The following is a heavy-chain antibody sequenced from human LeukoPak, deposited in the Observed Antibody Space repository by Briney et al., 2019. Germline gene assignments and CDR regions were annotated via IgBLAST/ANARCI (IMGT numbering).Heavy chain of an antibody. CDR3: AIFGGKGYYYGMDV. V-gene: IGHV3-21*01. CDR1: GFTFSSYS. Sequence: NPGGSLRLSCAASGFTFSSYSMNWVRQAPGEGLEWVSSISSSSSYIYYADSVKGRFTISRDNAKNSLYLQMNSLRAEDTAVYYCAIFGGKGYYYGMDVWGQGTTVTVSS. J-gene: IGHJ6*02. D-gene: IGHD3-3*01. CDR2: ISSSSSYI.